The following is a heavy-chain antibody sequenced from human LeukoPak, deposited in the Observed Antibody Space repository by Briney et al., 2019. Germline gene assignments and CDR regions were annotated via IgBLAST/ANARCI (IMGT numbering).Heavy chain of an antibody. Sequence: PSQTLSLTCTVSGGSISSDNYYWSWIRQPAGKGLEWIGRISTSGSTNYNPSLKSRVSISVDTSKNQFSLKLTSVTAADTAVYYCARDSDAIWGSYYFGYWGQGTLVTVSS. CDR3: ARDSDAIWGSYYFGY. CDR1: GGSISSDNYY. V-gene: IGHV4-61*02. D-gene: IGHD3-16*01. CDR2: ISTSGST. J-gene: IGHJ4*02.